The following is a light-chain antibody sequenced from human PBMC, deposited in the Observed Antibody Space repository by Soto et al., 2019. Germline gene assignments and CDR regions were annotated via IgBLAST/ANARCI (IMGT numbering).Light chain of an antibody. J-gene: IGKJ4*01. CDR1: QSVSSN. V-gene: IGKV3-15*01. Sequence: EIVMTQSPATLSVSPGERATLSCRASQSVSSNLAWYQQKPGQAPRLFIFGASTRATGIPARFSGSGSGTEFTLTISSLQSEDFAVYYCQQYNEWPPLTFGGGTKVEIK. CDR3: QQYNEWPPLT. CDR2: GAS.